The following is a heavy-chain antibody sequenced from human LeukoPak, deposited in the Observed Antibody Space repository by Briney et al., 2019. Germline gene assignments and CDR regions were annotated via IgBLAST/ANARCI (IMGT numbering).Heavy chain of an antibody. CDR3: ARSDGYGLVGI. CDR1: GGSISSSSYY. V-gene: IGHV4-39*07. D-gene: IGHD3-10*01. J-gene: IGHJ3*02. Sequence: PSETLSLTCTVSGGSISSSSYYWGWIRQPPGKGLEWIGSIYYSGSTYYNPSLKSRVTISVDTSKNQFSLKLSSVTAADTAVYYCARSDGYGLVGIWGQGTMVTVSS. CDR2: IYYSGST.